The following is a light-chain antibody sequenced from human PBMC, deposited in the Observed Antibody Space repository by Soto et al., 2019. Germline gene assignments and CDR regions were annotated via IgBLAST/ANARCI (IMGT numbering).Light chain of an antibody. CDR2: GAS. Sequence: EIVLTQSPGTLSLSPGEGATLSCRASQSFSSSFLAWYQQKPGQAPRLLIYGASSRATGIPDRFSGSGSGTDFTLTISRLEPEDVAVYYCQQYGSSPLTFGGGTKVEIK. J-gene: IGKJ4*01. CDR3: QQYGSSPLT. CDR1: QSFSSSF. V-gene: IGKV3-20*01.